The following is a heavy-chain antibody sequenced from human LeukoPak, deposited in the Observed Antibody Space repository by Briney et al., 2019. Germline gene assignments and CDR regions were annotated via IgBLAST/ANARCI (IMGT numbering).Heavy chain of an antibody. J-gene: IGHJ3*02. CDR2: INPNSGGT. D-gene: IGHD6-13*01. V-gene: IGHV1-2*02. Sequence: ASVKVSCKASGHTFTGYYMHWVRQAPGQGLEWMGWINPNSGGTNYAQKFQGRVTITADESTSTAYMELSSLRSEDTAVYYCARVLGQQLVPGNDAFDIWGQGTMVTVSS. CDR3: ARVLGQQLVPGNDAFDI. CDR1: GHTFTGYY.